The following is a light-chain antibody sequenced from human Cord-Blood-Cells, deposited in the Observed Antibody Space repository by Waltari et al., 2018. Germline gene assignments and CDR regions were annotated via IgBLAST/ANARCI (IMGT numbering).Light chain of an antibody. CDR2: WAS. J-gene: IGKJ4*01. CDR3: QQYYSTPLT. CDR1: QRVLYSTNNKNY. Sequence: DLVMTKSPDSLAVSLGERATINCKSSQRVLYSTNNKNYLAWYQQKPGQPPQLLIYWASTRESGVPDRFRAVVSGTDFTLTISSLQAEDVAVYYCQQYYSTPLTFGGGTKVEIK. V-gene: IGKV4-1*01.